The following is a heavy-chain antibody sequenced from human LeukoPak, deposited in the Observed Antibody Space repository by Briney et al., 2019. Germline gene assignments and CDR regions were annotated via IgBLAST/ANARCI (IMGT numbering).Heavy chain of an antibody. J-gene: IGHJ4*02. CDR2: MNPNSGNT. CDR3: ARGNRPWGSGDY. Sequence: ASVKVSCKASGYTFTSYDINWVRQATGQGLEWMGWMNPNSGNTGYAQKFQGRVTMTRNTSISTAYMGLSSLRSEDTAVYYCARGNRPWGSGDYWGQGTLVTVSS. CDR1: GYTFTSYD. D-gene: IGHD3-16*01. V-gene: IGHV1-8*01.